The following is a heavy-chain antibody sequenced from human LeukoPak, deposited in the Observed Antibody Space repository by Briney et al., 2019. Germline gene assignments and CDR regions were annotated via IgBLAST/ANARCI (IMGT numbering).Heavy chain of an antibody. CDR2: ISGSGGST. CDR1: GFTLSSYA. D-gene: IGHD3-9*01. V-gene: IGHV3-23*01. Sequence: GGSLRLSCAASGFTLSSYAMSWVRQAPGKGLEWVSAISGSGGSTYYADSVKGRFTISRDNSKNTLYLQMNSLRAEDTAVYYCAKLESDRYFDWLLRYFDYWGQGTLVTVSS. CDR3: AKLESDRYFDWLLRYFDY. J-gene: IGHJ4*02.